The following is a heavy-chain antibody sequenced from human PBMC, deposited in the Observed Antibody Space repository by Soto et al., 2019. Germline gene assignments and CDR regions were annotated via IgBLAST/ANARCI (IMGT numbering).Heavy chain of an antibody. Sequence: LETLSLTCTVSDGSISSSSYYWGWIRQPPGKGLEWIGSIYYSGSTYYNPSLKSRVTISVDTSKNQFSLKLSSVTAADTAVYYCARHRITGPTFDYWGQGTLVTVTS. CDR3: ARHRITGPTFDY. CDR2: IYYSGST. V-gene: IGHV4-39*01. J-gene: IGHJ4*02. D-gene: IGHD1-7*01. CDR1: DGSISSSSYY.